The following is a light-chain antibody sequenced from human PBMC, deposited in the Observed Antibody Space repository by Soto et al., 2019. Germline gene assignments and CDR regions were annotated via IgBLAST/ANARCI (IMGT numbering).Light chain of an antibody. CDR1: SSDVGAYNF. CDR3: SSYTSTNTPYV. J-gene: IGLJ1*01. Sequence: SVLTQPASVSGSPGQSITISCTGSSSDVGAYNFVSWYQHHPGRAPKLILYEVTTRPSGVSSRFSGSKSGNTASLTISGLQADDEATYYCSSYTSTNTPYVFGTGTKLTVL. CDR2: EVT. V-gene: IGLV2-14*01.